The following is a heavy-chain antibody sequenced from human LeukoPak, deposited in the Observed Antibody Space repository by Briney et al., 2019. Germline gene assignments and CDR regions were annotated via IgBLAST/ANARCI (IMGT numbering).Heavy chain of an antibody. J-gene: IGHJ4*02. Sequence: GASVKVSCKASGYTFTGYYMHWVRQAPGQGLEWMGWINPNSGGTNYAQKFQGWVTMTRDTSISTAYMELSRLRSDDTAVYYCARDSCSGGSCYSGSYGYWGQGTLATVSS. CDR2: INPNSGGT. CDR1: GYTFTGYY. D-gene: IGHD2-15*01. V-gene: IGHV1-2*04. CDR3: ARDSCSGGSCYSGSYGY.